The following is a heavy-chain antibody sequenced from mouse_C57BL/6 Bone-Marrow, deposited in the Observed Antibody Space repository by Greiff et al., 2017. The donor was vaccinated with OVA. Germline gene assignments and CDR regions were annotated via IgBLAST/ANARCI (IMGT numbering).Heavy chain of an antibody. J-gene: IGHJ1*03. CDR3: ARHDLLLRSGGYFDV. V-gene: IGHV5-6*01. CDR2: ISSGGSYT. D-gene: IGHD1-1*01. CDR1: GFTFSSYG. Sequence: EVKLVESGGDLVKPGGSLKLSCAASGFTFSSYGMSWVRQTPDKRLEWVATISSGGSYTYYPDSVKGRFTISRDNAKNTLYLQMSSLKSEDTAMYYWARHDLLLRSGGYFDVWGTGTTVTVSS.